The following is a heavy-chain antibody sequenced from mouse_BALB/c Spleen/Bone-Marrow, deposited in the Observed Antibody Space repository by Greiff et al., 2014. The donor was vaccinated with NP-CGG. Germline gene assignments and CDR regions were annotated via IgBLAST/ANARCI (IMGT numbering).Heavy chain of an antibody. Sequence: QVQLQQSGAELMKPGASVKISCKATGYTFSSYWIEWVNQRPGHGLEWIGEILPGSGTTHYNEKFKDKATFTADTSSNTAYMQLSSLASEDSAVYYCARGGYDTSIFAYWGQGTLVTVSA. V-gene: IGHV1-9*01. CDR3: ARGGYDTSIFAY. CDR1: GYTFSSYW. CDR2: ILPGSGTT. J-gene: IGHJ3*01. D-gene: IGHD2-3*01.